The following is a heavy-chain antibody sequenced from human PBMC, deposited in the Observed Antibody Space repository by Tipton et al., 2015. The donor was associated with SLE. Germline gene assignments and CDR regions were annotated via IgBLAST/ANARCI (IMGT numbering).Heavy chain of an antibody. Sequence: QLVQSGAEVKKPGASVKVSCKASGNTLTSYYMHWVRQAPGQGLEWMGIINPSGDNTRYAQEFQGRVTMTRDTSTNTVYMELSSLRSEDTGVYFCARQGYLRELSGRFEFWGQGTLVTVSS. V-gene: IGHV1-46*01. CDR2: INPSGDNT. CDR1: GNTLTSYY. J-gene: IGHJ4*02. CDR3: ARQGYLRELSGRFEF. D-gene: IGHD3-16*02.